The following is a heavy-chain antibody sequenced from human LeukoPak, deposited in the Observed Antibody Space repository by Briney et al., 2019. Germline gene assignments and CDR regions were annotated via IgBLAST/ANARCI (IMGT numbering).Heavy chain of an antibody. CDR3: ARGHYGSGSYYKLGFDP. Sequence: ASVKVSCKASGYTFTGYYMHWVRQAPGQGLEWMGWINPNTGDTDYVQNFQGRVTMTRDTSISTAYMELSRLRSDDTAVYYCARGHYGSGSYYKLGFDPWGQGTLVTVSS. J-gene: IGHJ5*02. CDR1: GYTFTGYY. V-gene: IGHV1-2*02. CDR2: INPNTGDT. D-gene: IGHD3-10*01.